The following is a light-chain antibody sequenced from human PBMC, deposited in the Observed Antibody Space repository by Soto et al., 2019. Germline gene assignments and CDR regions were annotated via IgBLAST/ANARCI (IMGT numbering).Light chain of an antibody. CDR3: QQYNIWPFT. CDR2: DAS. V-gene: IGKV3-15*01. CDR1: QSVSSN. Sequence: EIVMTQSPATLSVSPGERATLSCRASQSVSSNLARYQQKPGQAPRLLIYDASTRATGIPARFSGSGSETEFTLTISSLQSEDFAVYYCQQYNIWPFTFGPGTKVDVK. J-gene: IGKJ3*01.